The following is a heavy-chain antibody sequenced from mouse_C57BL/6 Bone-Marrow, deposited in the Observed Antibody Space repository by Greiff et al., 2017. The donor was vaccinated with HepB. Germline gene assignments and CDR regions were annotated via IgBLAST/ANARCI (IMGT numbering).Heavy chain of an antibody. D-gene: IGHD1-1*01. CDR3: EHYYGSSAY. Sequence: VMLVESGAELVRPGASVKLSCKASGYTFTDYYINWVKQRPGQGLEWIARIYPGSGNTYYNEKFKGKATLTAEKSSSTAYMQLSSLTSEDSAVFFCEHYYGSSAYWGQGTLVTVSS. CDR1: GYTFTDYY. V-gene: IGHV1-76*01. J-gene: IGHJ3*01. CDR2: IYPGSGNT.